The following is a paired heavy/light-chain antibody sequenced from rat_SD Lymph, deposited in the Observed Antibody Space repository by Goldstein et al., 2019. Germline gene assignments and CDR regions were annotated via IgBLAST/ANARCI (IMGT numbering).Light chain of an antibody. J-gene: IGKJ2-3*01. V-gene: IGKV14S8*01. CDR2: GAT. CDR3: HQYYEYPYT. Sequence: DIQMTQSPSSMSASLGDTVTITCLASQDIGNYLSWYQQKPRKSPKLMIYGATNLEDGVPSRFSGSRSGSDYSLTINSLGYDDEGIYHCHQYYEYPYTFGTGTKLELK. CDR1: QDIGNY.
Heavy chain of an antibody. J-gene: IGHJ3*01. CDR2: IYAGDGGT. CDR1: GYTFSSSY. V-gene: IGHV1-25*01. CDR3: ARDYSLFAY. Sequence: QVKLQQSGAELVKPGASVKLSCKTSGYTFSSSYMSWFKQIPGQSFEWIGVIYAGDGGTGYNQKFKGKATLTVDTSSSTAYMDLSSLTTEDSAVYFCARDYSLFAYWGQGTLVTVSS.